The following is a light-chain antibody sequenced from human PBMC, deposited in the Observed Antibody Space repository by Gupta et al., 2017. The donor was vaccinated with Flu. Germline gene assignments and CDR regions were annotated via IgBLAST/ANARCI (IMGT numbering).Light chain of an antibody. V-gene: IGLV2-14*01. CDR1: SSDIGGYDY. Sequence: IDISCTGTSSDIGGYDYVSWYQQHPGKAPKLLLFQILLLPTRISPLFSCSSSRNTSSLTISGLLAEDEAFYYFSSYTNATSFFFFGGGTKLTVL. CDR3: SSYTNATSFFF. CDR2: QIL. J-gene: IGLJ2*01.